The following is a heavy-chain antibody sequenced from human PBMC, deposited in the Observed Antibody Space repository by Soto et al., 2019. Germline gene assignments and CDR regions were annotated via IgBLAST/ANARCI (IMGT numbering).Heavy chain of an antibody. Sequence: ASVKVSCKASGYTFTSYFIHWVRQAPGQGLEWMGIINPSDGRTTYAQKYQGRVTVTRDTSTSTVYMELSSLISEDTAMEYCPITRYFGSFGGYWGPGTLVNV. CDR2: INPSDGRT. D-gene: IGHD3-9*01. J-gene: IGHJ4*01. V-gene: IGHV1-46*03. CDR1: GYTFTSYF. CDR3: PITRYFGSFGGY.